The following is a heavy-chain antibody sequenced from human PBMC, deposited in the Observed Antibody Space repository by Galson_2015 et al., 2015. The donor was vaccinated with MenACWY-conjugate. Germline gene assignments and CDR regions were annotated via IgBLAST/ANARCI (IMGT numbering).Heavy chain of an antibody. CDR3: ARSYGDSPRAFDI. D-gene: IGHD4-17*01. J-gene: IGHJ3*02. V-gene: IGHV4-28*01. CDR2: IYYSGST. CDR1: GCSIRSRNW. Sequence: LTCAVSGCSIRSRNWWGWIRPPPGKGLGWLGYIYYSGSTYYNPSLKSRVTMSVDTSKNQFSLKLSSVTAVDTAVYYCARSYGDSPRAFDIWGQGTMVTVSS.